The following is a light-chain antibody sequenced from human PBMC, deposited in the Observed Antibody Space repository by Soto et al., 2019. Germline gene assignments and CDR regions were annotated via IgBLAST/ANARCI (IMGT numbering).Light chain of an antibody. Sequence: DIQMTQSPSTLSASVGDRVTITCRASQSVTNWLAWYQQKPGKAPKLLIYDVSSLESGVPSRFSGSGSGTEFILTISSLQPEDFATYYCQQYDSYSWTFGQGTTGDIK. V-gene: IGKV1-5*01. CDR1: QSVTNW. J-gene: IGKJ1*01. CDR3: QQYDSYSWT. CDR2: DVS.